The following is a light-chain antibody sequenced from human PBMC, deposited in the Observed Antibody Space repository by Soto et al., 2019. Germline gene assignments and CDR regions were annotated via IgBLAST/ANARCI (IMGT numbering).Light chain of an antibody. Sequence: EIVLTQSPATLSLSPGERATLSCRASQSVSSYLAWYQQKPGQAPRLLIYDASNRATGIPARFSGSGSETDFTLTISSLESEDFAVYYCQQRRNWSVTWTFGQGTKVEIK. J-gene: IGKJ1*01. V-gene: IGKV3-11*01. CDR1: QSVSSY. CDR2: DAS. CDR3: QQRRNWSVTWT.